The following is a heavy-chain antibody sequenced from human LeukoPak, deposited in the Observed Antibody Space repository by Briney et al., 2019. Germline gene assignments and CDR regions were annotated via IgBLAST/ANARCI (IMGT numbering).Heavy chain of an antibody. D-gene: IGHD3-10*01. V-gene: IGHV3-21*01. Sequence: GGSLRLSCAASGFTFSSYSMNWVRQAPGKGLEWVSSISSSSSYIYYADSVKGRITIPRDNAKNSLYLQMNSLRAEDTAVYYCASAYGSGSSYWGQGTLVTVSS. CDR3: ASAYGSGSSY. CDR2: ISSSSSYI. CDR1: GFTFSSYS. J-gene: IGHJ4*02.